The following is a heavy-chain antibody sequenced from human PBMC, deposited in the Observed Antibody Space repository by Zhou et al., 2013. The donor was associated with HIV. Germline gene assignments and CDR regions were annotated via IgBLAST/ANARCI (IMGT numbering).Heavy chain of an antibody. Sequence: QVQMVQSGAEVKKPGSSVKVSCKASGGSFRNYDISWVRQGPGQGLEWMGGIIPIFGKANYAQKFQGRVTITTDESTNTAYMALSSLTSEDTAIYYCAPTPYRAIYYMDVWGKGTTVTVSS. CDR2: IIPIFGKA. CDR3: APTPYRAIYYMDV. CDR1: GGSFRNYD. V-gene: IGHV1-69*05. D-gene: IGHD4-4*01. J-gene: IGHJ6*03.